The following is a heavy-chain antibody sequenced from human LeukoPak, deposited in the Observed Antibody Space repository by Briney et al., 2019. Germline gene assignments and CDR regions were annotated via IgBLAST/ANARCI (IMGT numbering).Heavy chain of an antibody. V-gene: IGHV1-2*06. D-gene: IGHD2-2*01. J-gene: IGHJ4*02. Sequence: ASVKVSPKASGYTFTGYHMHWVRQAPGQGLEWMGRINPNSGDTNYAQKFQGRVTMTRDTSISTAYVELSRLRSDDTAVYYCARDYCSSTSCLFDYWGQGTLVTVSS. CDR3: ARDYCSSTSCLFDY. CDR2: INPNSGDT. CDR1: GYTFTGYH.